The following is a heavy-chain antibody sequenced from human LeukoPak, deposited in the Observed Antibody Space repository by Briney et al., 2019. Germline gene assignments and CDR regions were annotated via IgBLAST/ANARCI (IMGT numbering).Heavy chain of an antibody. D-gene: IGHD6-13*01. CDR3: TREAAAGIDY. Sequence: GGSLRLSCAASGFTFSTYWMSWVRQAPGKGLEWVANIKQDGSEKYYLDSVKGRFTISRDNAKNSLHLQMNSLRAEDTAVYCCTREAAAGIDYWGQGTLVTVSS. J-gene: IGHJ4*02. V-gene: IGHV3-7*01. CDR2: IKQDGSEK. CDR1: GFTFSTYW.